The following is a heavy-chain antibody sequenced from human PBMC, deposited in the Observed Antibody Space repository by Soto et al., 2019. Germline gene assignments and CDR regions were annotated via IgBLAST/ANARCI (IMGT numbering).Heavy chain of an antibody. D-gene: IGHD2-21*02. CDR2: IWYDGSDK. CDR1: GFTFSRDG. CDR3: ARDQGDG. V-gene: IGHV3-33*01. J-gene: IGHJ4*02. Sequence: PGGSLRLSCAASGFTFSRDGMHWVRQAPGKGLEWVAVIWYDGSDKYYADSVKGRFTITRNNTRNTLYLHMNSLRAEDTAVYYCARDQGDGWGQGPLVTVSS.